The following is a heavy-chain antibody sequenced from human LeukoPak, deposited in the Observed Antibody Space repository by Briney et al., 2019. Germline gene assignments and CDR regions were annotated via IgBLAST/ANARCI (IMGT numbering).Heavy chain of an antibody. CDR3: ARLKLGYWYFDL. D-gene: IGHD7-27*01. CDR1: GFTFGKYW. CDR2: IGLTDTTI. Sequence: GGSLRLSCVASGFTFGKYWMSWVRQVPGKGLEWVSYIGLTDTTIYYADSLKGRFAISRDNAKNSLYLHTHSLRAEDTAIYYCARLKLGYWYFDLWGRGTLLTVSS. J-gene: IGHJ2*01. V-gene: IGHV3-11*01.